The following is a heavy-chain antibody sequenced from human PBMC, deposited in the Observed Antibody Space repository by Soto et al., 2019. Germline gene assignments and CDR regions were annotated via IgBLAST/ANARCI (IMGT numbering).Heavy chain of an antibody. J-gene: IGHJ4*02. D-gene: IGHD3-22*01. CDR1: GYIFSSYG. CDR2: ITANNGNT. CDR3: ARAISSGYYPFFDY. Sequence: ASVKVSCKASGYIFSSYGISWVRQAPGQGLEWMGWITANNGNTKYAQKLQGRVTMTTDTSTSTAYMELSRLRSDDTAVYYCARAISSGYYPFFDYWGQGTLVTVSS. V-gene: IGHV1-18*01.